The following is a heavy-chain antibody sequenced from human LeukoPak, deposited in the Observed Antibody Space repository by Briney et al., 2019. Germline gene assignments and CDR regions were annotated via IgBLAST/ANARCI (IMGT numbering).Heavy chain of an antibody. CDR2: VSGSGSTT. Sequence: GGSLRLSCVASGFTFSNSAMSWVRQAPGKGLEWVSAVSGSGSTTYYADSVTGRFTISRDNSKTTLYLQMNSLRAEDTAIYYCAKAGRLGLAGNFDYWGQGTLVTVSS. V-gene: IGHV3-23*01. CDR3: AKAGRLGLAGNFDY. CDR1: GFTFSNSA. D-gene: IGHD6-19*01. J-gene: IGHJ4*02.